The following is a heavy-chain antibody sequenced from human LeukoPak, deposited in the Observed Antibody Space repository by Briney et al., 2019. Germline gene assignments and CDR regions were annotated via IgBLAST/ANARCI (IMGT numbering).Heavy chain of an antibody. CDR3: ARHQEVPYGSGSYYYYYFDY. D-gene: IGHD3-10*01. Sequence: PSETLSLTCAVYGGSFSGYYWSWIRQPPGKGLEWIGEINHSGSTNYNPPPKSRVTIPVDTSKNQFSLKLSSVTAADTAVYYCARHQEVPYGSGSYYYYYFDYWGQGTLVTVSS. V-gene: IGHV4-34*01. J-gene: IGHJ4*02. CDR1: GGSFSGYY. CDR2: INHSGST.